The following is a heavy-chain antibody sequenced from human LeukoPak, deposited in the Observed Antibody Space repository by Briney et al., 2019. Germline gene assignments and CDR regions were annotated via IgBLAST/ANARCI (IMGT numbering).Heavy chain of an antibody. CDR1: GFSFSSYA. CDR3: GKPWRHNIYDSSVYSTHFDF. V-gene: IGHV3-23*01. D-gene: IGHD3-22*01. J-gene: IGHJ4*02. CDR2: IRSRGGRT. Sequence: GGSLRLSCAAAGFSFSSYAMAWGRQAPGKGLGCNPAIRSRGGRTYFADSVKGRFPISRDNSKKQLLLQRNSLEAADPAVFYWGKPWRHNIYDSSVYSTHFDFWGQATLVTVSS.